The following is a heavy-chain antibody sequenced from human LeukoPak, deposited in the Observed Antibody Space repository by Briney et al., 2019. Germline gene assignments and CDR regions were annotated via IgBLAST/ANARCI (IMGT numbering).Heavy chain of an antibody. CDR1: GFTFSNYD. CDR2: ISDSGGST. D-gene: IGHD6-19*01. CDR3: AKDLSRAVAADWFDP. V-gene: IGHV3-23*01. Sequence: GGSLRLSCAASGFTFSNYDMSWVHQAPGKGLEWVSSISDSGGSTYYADSVKGRFTISRDNSKNTLYLQMTNLRAADTAVYYCAKDLSRAVAADWFDPWDQGSLVTVSS. J-gene: IGHJ5*02.